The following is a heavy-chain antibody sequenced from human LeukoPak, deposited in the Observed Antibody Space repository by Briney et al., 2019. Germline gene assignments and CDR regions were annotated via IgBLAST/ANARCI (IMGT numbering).Heavy chain of an antibody. Sequence: ASVKVSCKASGGTFSSYAISWVRQAPGQGLEWMGWINPNSGGTNYAQKFQGRVTMTRDTSNSTAYMELSRLRSDDTAVYYCARTLPLVPEGGYGSRAFDIWGQGTMVTVSS. V-gene: IGHV1-2*02. CDR3: ARTLPLVPEGGYGSRAFDI. J-gene: IGHJ3*02. CDR2: INPNSGGT. D-gene: IGHD3-10*01. CDR1: GGTFSSYA.